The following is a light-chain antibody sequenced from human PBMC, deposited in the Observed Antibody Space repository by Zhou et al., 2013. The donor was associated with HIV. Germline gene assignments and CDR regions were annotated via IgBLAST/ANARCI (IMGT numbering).Light chain of an antibody. J-gene: IGKJ4*01. CDR2: GAS. CDR3: QQYHARPPALT. Sequence: EIVMTQSPATLSVSLGERATLSCRASQSISTNLAWYQQKPGQAPRLLIYGASTRATGIPARFSGSRSGTEFTLTISSMQSEDSAVYYCQQYHARPPALTFGGGSK. V-gene: IGKV3-15*01. CDR1: QSISTN.